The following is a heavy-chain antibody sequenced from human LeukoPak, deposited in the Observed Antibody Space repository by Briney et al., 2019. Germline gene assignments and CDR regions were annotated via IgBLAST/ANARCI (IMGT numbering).Heavy chain of an antibody. CDR1: EYTFTGYY. J-gene: IGHJ4*02. CDR3: ARDLTPPGYKQWLVLIGLDY. Sequence: GASVKVSCKASEYTFTGYYLHWVRQAPGQGLEWMGWINPNSGGTNYAQKFQGRVTMTRDTSISTAYMELSRLRSDDTAVYYCARDLTPPGYKQWLVLIGLDYWGQGTLVTVSS. V-gene: IGHV1-2*02. D-gene: IGHD6-19*01. CDR2: INPNSGGT.